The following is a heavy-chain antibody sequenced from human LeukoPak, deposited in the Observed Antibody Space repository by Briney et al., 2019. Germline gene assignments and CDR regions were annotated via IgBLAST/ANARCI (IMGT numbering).Heavy chain of an antibody. CDR2: ISAYNGNT. D-gene: IGHD4-17*01. V-gene: IGHV1-18*01. Sequence: GASVKVSCKASGYTFTICGISWVRQAPGQGLEWMGWISAYNGNTNYAQKFQGRVTMTTDTSTSTAYMELRSLRSDDTAVYYRARDYHGDPADWGQGTLVTVSS. CDR1: GYTFTICG. CDR3: ARDYHGDPAD. J-gene: IGHJ4*02.